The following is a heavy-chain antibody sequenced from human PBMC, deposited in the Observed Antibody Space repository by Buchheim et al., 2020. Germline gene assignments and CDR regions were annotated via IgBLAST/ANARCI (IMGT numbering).Heavy chain of an antibody. CDR1: GYTFTSYD. CDR2: MNPNSGNT. Sequence: QVQLVQSGAEVKKPGASVKVSCKASGYTFTSYDINWVRRATGQGLEWMGWMNPNSGNTGYAQKFQGRVTMTRNTSISTAYMVLSSLGSEDTAFYYSASGWLAGIVATIGGWFGPWEQGTL. V-gene: IGHV1-8*01. CDR3: ASGWLAGIVATIGGWFGP. D-gene: IGHD5-12*01. J-gene: IGHJ5*02.